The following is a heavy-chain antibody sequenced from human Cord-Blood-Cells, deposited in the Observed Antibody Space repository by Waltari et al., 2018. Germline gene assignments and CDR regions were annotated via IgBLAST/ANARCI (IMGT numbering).Heavy chain of an antibody. CDR3: ARAYDFWSGYYNGYFQH. J-gene: IGHJ1*01. D-gene: IGHD3-3*01. CDR2: IWYDGSNK. V-gene: IGHV3-33*01. CDR1: GFTFSSYG. Sequence: LRLSCAASGFTFSSYGMHWVRQAPGKGLEWVAVIWYDGSNKYYADSVKGRFTISRDNSKNTLYLQMNSLRAEDTAVYYCARAYDFWSGYYNGYFQHWGQGTLVTVSS.